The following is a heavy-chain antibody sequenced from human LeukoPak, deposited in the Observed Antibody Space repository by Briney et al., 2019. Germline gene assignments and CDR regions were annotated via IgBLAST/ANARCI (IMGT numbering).Heavy chain of an antibody. CDR2: ISWNSGST. CDR3: ATGRGSNWNYDYFDY. D-gene: IGHD1-7*01. J-gene: IGHJ4*02. Sequence: GRSLRLSCAASGFTFDDYAMHWVRQVPGKGLEWVSGISWNSGSTGYTDSVKGRFTISRDNAKNSLYLHMNSLRAEDTALYYCATGRGSNWNYDYFDYWGQGTLVTVSS. V-gene: IGHV3-9*01. CDR1: GFTFDDYA.